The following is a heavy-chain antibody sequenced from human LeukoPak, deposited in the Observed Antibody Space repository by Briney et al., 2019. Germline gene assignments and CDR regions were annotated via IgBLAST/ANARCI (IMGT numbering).Heavy chain of an antibody. CDR1: CGSISSSGYY. J-gene: IGHJ2*01. Sequence: SETLSLTCTVSCGSISSSGYYWCWIRQPPGKGLEWIGNIYYSGSTSYNPSLKSRVTISVDTSKNQFSLKLSSVTAADTAVYYCARHIAVAGADWYFDLWGRGTLVTVSS. CDR2: IYYSGST. D-gene: IGHD6-19*01. V-gene: IGHV4-39*01. CDR3: ARHIAVAGADWYFDL.